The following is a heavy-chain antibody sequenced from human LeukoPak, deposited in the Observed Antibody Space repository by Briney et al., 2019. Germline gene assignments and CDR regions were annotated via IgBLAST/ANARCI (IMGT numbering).Heavy chain of an antibody. Sequence: SQTLSLTCAISGDSVSSNSAAWNWIRQSPSRGLKWLGRTYYRSKWYNDYAVSVKSRITISPDTSKNQFSLQLNSVTPEDTAVYYCAREFDYGGNSAYYFDYWGQGTLVTVSS. CDR2: TYYRSKWYN. D-gene: IGHD4-23*01. CDR3: AREFDYGGNSAYYFDY. V-gene: IGHV6-1*01. CDR1: GDSVSSNSAA. J-gene: IGHJ4*02.